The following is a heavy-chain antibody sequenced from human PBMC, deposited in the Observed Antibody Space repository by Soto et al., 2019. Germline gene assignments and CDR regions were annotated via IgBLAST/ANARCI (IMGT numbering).Heavy chain of an antibody. CDR1: GLAFSNYA. Sequence: EVQLLESGGGLVQPGGSLRLSCAASGLAFSNYAMNWVRQAPGKGLEWVSVISSGGDTYYADAVRGRYTISRDNSKNMVFLQMNSLRADDTAIYYCATRNYYVSSGYYYFFYFDHWGQGALVTVSS. J-gene: IGHJ4*02. CDR2: ISSGGDT. D-gene: IGHD3-22*01. V-gene: IGHV3-23*01. CDR3: ATRNYYVSSGYYYFFYFDH.